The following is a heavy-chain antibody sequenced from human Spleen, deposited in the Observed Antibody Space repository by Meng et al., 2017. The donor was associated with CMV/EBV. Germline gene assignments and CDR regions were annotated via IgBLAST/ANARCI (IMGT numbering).Heavy chain of an antibody. V-gene: IGHV1-18*01. J-gene: IGHJ5*02. Sequence: SGYTFTSYSISWVRQDPGQGLEWLGWIATHSGDTNYVQKIQGRVTMTIDTSTTTAYMELRSLRSDDTAVYYCARVRGYSYGQNWFDPWGQGTLVTVSS. CDR1: GYTFTSYS. CDR3: ARVRGYSYGQNWFDP. D-gene: IGHD5-18*01. CDR2: IATHSGDT.